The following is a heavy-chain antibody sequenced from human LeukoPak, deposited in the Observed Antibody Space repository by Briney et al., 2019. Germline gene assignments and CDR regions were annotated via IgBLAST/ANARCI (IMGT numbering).Heavy chain of an antibody. Sequence: PGGSLRLSCAASGFIISSYWVSWVRQAPGKGLEWVANIKEDGSEKYYVDSVKGRFTISRDNAKNSLYLQMYSLRAEDTALYYCARDAISLTGNGPDYWGQGTLVTVSS. CDR3: ARDAISLTGNGPDY. D-gene: IGHD1-20*01. CDR2: IKEDGSEK. CDR1: GFIISSYW. V-gene: IGHV3-7*01. J-gene: IGHJ4*02.